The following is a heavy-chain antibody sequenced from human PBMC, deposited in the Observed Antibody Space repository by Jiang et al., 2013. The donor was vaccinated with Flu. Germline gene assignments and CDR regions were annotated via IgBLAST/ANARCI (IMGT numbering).Heavy chain of an antibody. CDR3: ARDLGGAWIMVRGVITSPGDY. CDR1: GYTFTSYY. J-gene: IGHJ4*02. D-gene: IGHD3-10*01. Sequence: QLVESGAEVKKPGASVKVSCKASGYTFTSYYMHWVRQAPGQGLEWMGIINPSGGSTSYAQKFQGRVTMTRDTSTSTVYMELSSLRSEDTAVYYCARDLGGAWIMVRGVITSPGDYWGQGTLVTVSS. V-gene: IGHV1-46*01. CDR2: INPSGGST.